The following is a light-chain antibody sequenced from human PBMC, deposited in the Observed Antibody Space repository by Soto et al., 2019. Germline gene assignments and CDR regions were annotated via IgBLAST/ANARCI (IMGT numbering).Light chain of an antibody. CDR1: QTISTW. V-gene: IGKV1-5*01. J-gene: IGKJ1*01. CDR2: DAS. Sequence: DIQMTQSPSTLSASVGDRVTITCRASQTISTWLAWYQQKPGKAPKLLIYDASTLHSGVPSRFSGSGSGTGFTLTISSLQPDDFASYYCKQYNSYSWTFGQGTPVEI. CDR3: KQYNSYSWT.